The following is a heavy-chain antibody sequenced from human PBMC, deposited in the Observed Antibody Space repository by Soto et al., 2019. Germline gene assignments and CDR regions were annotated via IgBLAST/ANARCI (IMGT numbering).Heavy chain of an antibody. J-gene: IGHJ5*02. Sequence: SETLSLTCTVSGGSISSGGYYWSWIRQHPGRGLEWIGYIYYSGSTYYNPSLKSRVTISVDTSKNQFSLKLSSVTAADTAVYYCAREILYSSSWYRVDNWFDPWGQGTLVTVSS. CDR1: GGSISSGGYY. CDR2: IYYSGST. D-gene: IGHD6-13*01. V-gene: IGHV4-31*03. CDR3: AREILYSSSWYRVDNWFDP.